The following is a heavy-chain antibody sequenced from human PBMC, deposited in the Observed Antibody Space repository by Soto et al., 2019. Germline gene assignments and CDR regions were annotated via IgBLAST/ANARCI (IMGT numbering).Heavy chain of an antibody. Sequence: GGSLRLSCAASGVTFRSYFMAWVRQTPGKGLVLVSQITGDGSTTNYADSVRGRFTISRDNAKNTLHLQMNSLRDEDTAIYYCARENWYSLDVWGQGTTVTVSS. D-gene: IGHD1-26*01. J-gene: IGHJ6*02. CDR1: GVTFRSYF. CDR2: ITGDGSTT. V-gene: IGHV3-74*01. CDR3: ARENWYSLDV.